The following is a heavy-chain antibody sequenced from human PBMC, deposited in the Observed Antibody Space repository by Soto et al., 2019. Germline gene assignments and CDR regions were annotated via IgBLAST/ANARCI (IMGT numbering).Heavy chain of an antibody. CDR1: GGTFSSYA. V-gene: IGHV1-69*01. J-gene: IGHJ6*02. CDR2: IIPIFGTA. Sequence: KVSCKASGGTFSSYAISWVRQAPGQGLEWMGGIIPIFGTANYAQKFQGRVTITADESTSTAYMELSSLRSEDTAVYYCARRASGGNPTYYYGMDVWGQGTTVTVSS. D-gene: IGHD2-15*01. CDR3: ARRASGGNPTYYYGMDV.